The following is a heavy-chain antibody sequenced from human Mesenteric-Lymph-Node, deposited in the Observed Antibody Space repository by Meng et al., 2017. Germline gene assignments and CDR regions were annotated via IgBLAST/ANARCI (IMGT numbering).Heavy chain of an antibody. CDR2: TYYRSKWSI. Sequence: QVQLQQSGPGLVKPSQTLSLTCDISGDSVSSNNAAWNWIRQSPSRGLEWLGRTYYRSKWSIEYALSMKSQITINPDTSKNQFSLQLNSVTPEDTAVYYCASWRYDSWGQGTLVTVSS. J-gene: IGHJ5*01. CDR3: ASWRYDS. V-gene: IGHV6-1*01. CDR1: GDSVSSNNAA.